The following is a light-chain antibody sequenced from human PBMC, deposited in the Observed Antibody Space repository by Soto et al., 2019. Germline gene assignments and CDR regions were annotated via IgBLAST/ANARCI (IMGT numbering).Light chain of an antibody. CDR3: SSYGGSNNVV. CDR2: EVS. CDR1: SSDVGGYKY. J-gene: IGLJ2*01. Sequence: QSALTQPPSASGSPGQSVTISCTGSSSDVGGYKYVSWYQQHPGKAPKLMIYEVSKRPSGVPDRLSGFKSGNTASLTVSGLEAEDEADYYCSSYGGSNNVVFGGGAKVTVL. V-gene: IGLV2-8*01.